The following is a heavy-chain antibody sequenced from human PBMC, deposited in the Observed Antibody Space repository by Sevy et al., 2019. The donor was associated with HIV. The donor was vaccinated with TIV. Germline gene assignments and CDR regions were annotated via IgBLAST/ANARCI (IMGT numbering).Heavy chain of an antibody. J-gene: IGHJ3*02. CDR1: GGSISSYY. Sequence: SETLSLTCTVSGGSISSYYWSWIRQPAGKGLEWIGRIYTSGSTNYNPSLKSRVTMSVDTSKNQFSLKLSSVTAADTAVYYCARGCIASSDGDDAFDIWGQGTMVTVSS. CDR3: ARGCIASSDGDDAFDI. D-gene: IGHD2-8*01. V-gene: IGHV4-4*07. CDR2: IYTSGST.